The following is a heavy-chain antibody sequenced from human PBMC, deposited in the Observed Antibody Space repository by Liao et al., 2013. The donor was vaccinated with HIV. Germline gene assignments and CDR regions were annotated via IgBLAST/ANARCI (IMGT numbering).Heavy chain of an antibody. CDR3: ARGREYYGSGSSTFDY. J-gene: IGHJ4*02. Sequence: QVQLQQWGAGLLKPSETLSLTCAVYGGSFSGYYWSWIRQPPGKGLEWIGEINHSGSTNYNPSLKSRVTISVDTSKNQFSLKLSSVTAADTAVYYCARGREYYGSGSSTFDYWGQGTLVTVSS. V-gene: IGHV4-34*01. CDR1: GGSFSGYY. D-gene: IGHD3-10*01. CDR2: INHSGST.